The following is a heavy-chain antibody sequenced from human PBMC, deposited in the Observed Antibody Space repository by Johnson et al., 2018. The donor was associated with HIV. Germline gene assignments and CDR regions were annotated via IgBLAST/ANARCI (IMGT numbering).Heavy chain of an antibody. CDR3: ARGYCSGGSCYSEYAFDI. D-gene: IGHD2-15*01. CDR2: INQDGSEK. J-gene: IGHJ3*02. CDR1: GFTITDYR. Sequence: VQLVESGGGLVQPGGSLRLSCVGSGFTITDYRMSWVRQGPGKGLQWVANINQDGSEKYYVDSVKGRFTISRDNSKNTLYLQMNSLRAEDTAVYYCARGYCSGGSCYSEYAFDIWGQGTIVTVSS. V-gene: IGHV3-7*04.